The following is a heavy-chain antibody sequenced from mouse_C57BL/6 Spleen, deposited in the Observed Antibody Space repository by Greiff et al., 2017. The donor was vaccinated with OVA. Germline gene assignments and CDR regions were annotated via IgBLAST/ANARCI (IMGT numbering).Heavy chain of an antibody. Sequence: EVKLVESGGDLVKPGGSLKLSCAASGFTFSSYGMSWVRQTPDKRLEWVATISSGGSYTYYPDSVKGRFTISRDNAKNTLYLQISSLKSEDTAMYYCARGSPWFAYWGQGTLVTVSA. CDR3: ARGSPWFAY. CDR2: ISSGGSYT. J-gene: IGHJ3*01. D-gene: IGHD6-1*01. V-gene: IGHV5-6*01. CDR1: GFTFSSYG.